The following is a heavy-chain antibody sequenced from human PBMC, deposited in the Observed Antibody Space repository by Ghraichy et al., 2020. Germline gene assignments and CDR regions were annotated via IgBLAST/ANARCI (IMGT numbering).Heavy chain of an antibody. CDR3: AKYHVLWYQLPGGYDY. CDR2: IRANGSNT. V-gene: IGHV3-23*01. J-gene: IGHJ4*02. Sequence: GGSLRLSCAASGFTFSSYAMSWVRQAPGKGLEWVSTIRANGSNTYYADSVQGRFTISRDNSKNTLYLQVNSLRAEDTAMYYCAKYHVLWYQLPGGYDYWGQGTLVTVPS. D-gene: IGHD2-2*01. CDR1: GFTFSSYA.